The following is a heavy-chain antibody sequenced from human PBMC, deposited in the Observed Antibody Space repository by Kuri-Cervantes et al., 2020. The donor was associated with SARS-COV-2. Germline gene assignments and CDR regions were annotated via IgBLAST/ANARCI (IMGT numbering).Heavy chain of an antibody. CDR1: GYTFTGYY. D-gene: IGHD6-19*01. CDR2: INPNSGGT. CDR3: ARVPVGGYLKSYFDY. Sequence: ASVKVSCKASGYTFTGYYMHWVRQAPGQGLEWMGWINPNSGGTNYAQKFQGRVTMTRDTSISTAYMELGRLRSDDTAVYYCARVPVGGYLKSYFDYWGQGTLVTVSS. J-gene: IGHJ4*02. V-gene: IGHV1-2*02.